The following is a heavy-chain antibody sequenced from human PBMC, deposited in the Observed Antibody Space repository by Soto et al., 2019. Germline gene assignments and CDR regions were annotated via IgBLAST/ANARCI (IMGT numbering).Heavy chain of an antibody. CDR3: ARRGVCSVGSCYSPYGMDV. V-gene: IGHV1-2*02. CDR2: INPNSGGT. J-gene: IGHJ6*02. D-gene: IGHD2-15*01. Sequence: QVQLVQSGAEVKKPGASVKVSCKASGYTFTGYYMHWVRQAPGQGLEWMGWINPNSGGTNYAQKFQGRVTMTRDTSISTAYMELSRLRSDDTAVYYCARRGVCSVGSCYSPYGMDVWGQGTTVTVSS. CDR1: GYTFTGYY.